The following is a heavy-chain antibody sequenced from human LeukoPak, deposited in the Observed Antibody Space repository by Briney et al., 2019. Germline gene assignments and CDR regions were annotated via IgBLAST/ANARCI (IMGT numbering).Heavy chain of an antibody. CDR1: GGSIRSGDYY. Sequence: SSQTLSLTCTVSGGSIRSGDYYWNWIRQPPGKGLEWIGCIYYSGSTYYSPSLKSRLTMSLDTSRNQFSLKLSSVTAADTAVYYCARGEIYPLWAWGQGTLVTVSS. CDR3: ARGEIYPLWA. J-gene: IGHJ5*02. CDR2: IYYSGST. D-gene: IGHD3-16*01. V-gene: IGHV4-30-4*01.